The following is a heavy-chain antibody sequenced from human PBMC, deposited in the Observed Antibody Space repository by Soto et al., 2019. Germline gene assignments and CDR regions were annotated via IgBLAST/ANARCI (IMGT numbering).Heavy chain of an antibody. J-gene: IGHJ6*03. Sequence: GGSLRLSCAASGFTFSSYSMNWVRQAPGKGLEWVSYISSSSSTIYYADSVKGRFTISRDNAKNSLYLQMNSLRAEDTAVYYCARRVERGYYYYYMDVWGKGTTVTV. CDR3: ARRVERGYYYYYMDV. CDR1: GFTFSSYS. D-gene: IGHD1-1*01. CDR2: ISSSSSTI. V-gene: IGHV3-48*01.